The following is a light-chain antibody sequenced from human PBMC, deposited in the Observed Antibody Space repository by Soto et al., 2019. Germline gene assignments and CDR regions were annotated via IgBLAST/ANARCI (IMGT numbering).Light chain of an antibody. V-gene: IGKV3-15*01. J-gene: IGKJ1*01. CDR3: QQYNNWSWT. CDR2: GAS. CDR1: QSVSSN. Sequence: EIVMTQSPATLSVSPGERATLSCRASQSVSSNLAWYQQKPGQAPRLLIYGASTRATGIPARFSGSGSGTEFTLTISSLQSVDFAVYHCQQYNNWSWTFGQGTKV.